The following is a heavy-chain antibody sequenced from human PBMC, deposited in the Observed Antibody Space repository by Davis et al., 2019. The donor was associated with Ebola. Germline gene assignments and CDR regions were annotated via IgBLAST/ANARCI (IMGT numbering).Heavy chain of an antibody. CDR2: IYYSGST. CDR3: ARRLSSPYFDY. Sequence: SETLSLTCTVSGGSISAYYWSWIRQPPGKALECIGYIYYSGSTHYNPSLQSRVTFSVDTSKNQFSLNLRSMTAADTAVYYCARRLSSPYFDYWGQGILVTVSS. V-gene: IGHV4-59*08. D-gene: IGHD6-13*01. J-gene: IGHJ4*02. CDR1: GGSISAYY.